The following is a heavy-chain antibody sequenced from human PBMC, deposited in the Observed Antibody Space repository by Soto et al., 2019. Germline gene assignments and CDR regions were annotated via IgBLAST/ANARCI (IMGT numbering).Heavy chain of an antibody. J-gene: IGHJ5*02. Sequence: PSETLSLTCTVSGGSISSYYWSWIRQPPGKGLEWIGYIYYSGSTNYNPSLKSRVTISVDTSKNQFSLKLSSVTAADTAVYYCARVDEFRFDHWGQGTLVTVYS. CDR1: GGSISSYY. D-gene: IGHD2-21*01. CDR3: ARVDEFRFDH. V-gene: IGHV4-59*01. CDR2: IYYSGST.